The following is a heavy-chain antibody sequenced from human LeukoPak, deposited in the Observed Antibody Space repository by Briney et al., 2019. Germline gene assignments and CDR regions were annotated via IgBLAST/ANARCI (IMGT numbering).Heavy chain of an antibody. Sequence: GASVKVSCKASGYTFTSYAMHWVRQAPGQRLEWMGWINAGNGNTKYSQKFQGRVTITRDTSASTAYMELSSLRSEDTAVYYCAIRGATGTTFDYWGQGTLVTVSS. CDR2: INAGNGNT. CDR1: GYTFTSYA. V-gene: IGHV1-3*01. CDR3: AIRGATGTTFDY. D-gene: IGHD1-1*01. J-gene: IGHJ4*02.